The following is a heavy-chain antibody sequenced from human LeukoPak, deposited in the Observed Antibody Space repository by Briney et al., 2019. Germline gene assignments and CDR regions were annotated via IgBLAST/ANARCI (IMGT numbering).Heavy chain of an antibody. Sequence: GGSLRLSCAASGFTFSNYVMHWVRQAPGKGLEWVAVISYDGSNKYYADSVKGRFTISRDNSKNTLYLQMNSLRAEDTAVYYCASAYYDILTGYYDEFDYWGQGTLVTVSS. CDR2: ISYDGSNK. CDR1: GFTFSNYV. D-gene: IGHD3-9*01. J-gene: IGHJ4*02. CDR3: ASAYYDILTGYYDEFDY. V-gene: IGHV3-30-3*01.